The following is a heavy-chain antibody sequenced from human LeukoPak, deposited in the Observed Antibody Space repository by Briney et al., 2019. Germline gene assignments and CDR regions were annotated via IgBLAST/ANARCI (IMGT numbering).Heavy chain of an antibody. D-gene: IGHD2-15*01. Sequence: SETLSLTCAVYGGSFSGYYWSWIRQPRGKGLEWIGEMSHSGSTNYNPSLKSRVTISVDTSKNQFSLKLSSVTAADTAVYYCARGPLLYCSGGSCYRNYYYYMDVWGKGTTVTVSS. CDR1: GGSFSGYY. CDR2: MSHSGST. V-gene: IGHV4-34*01. J-gene: IGHJ6*03. CDR3: ARGPLLYCSGGSCYRNYYYYMDV.